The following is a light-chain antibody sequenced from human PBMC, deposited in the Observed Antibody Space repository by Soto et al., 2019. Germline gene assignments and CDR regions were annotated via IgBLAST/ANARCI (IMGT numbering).Light chain of an antibody. CDR1: QSVSTY. J-gene: IGKJ4*01. CDR3: QQRSNWPPLT. CDR2: CAS. Sequence: EIVLTQSPATLSLSPGERATLSCRASQSVSTYLAWYQQKPGQAPRLLIYCASNRATGIPARFSGSGSGTDFTLTISSLEPEDFAVYYCQQRSNWPPLTFGGGTKVEIK. V-gene: IGKV3-11*01.